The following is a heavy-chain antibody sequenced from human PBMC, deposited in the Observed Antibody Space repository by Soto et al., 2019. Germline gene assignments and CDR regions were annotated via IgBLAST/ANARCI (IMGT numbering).Heavy chain of an antibody. D-gene: IGHD4-17*01. Sequence: TGGSLSLSCAASGFTFSSYAMSWVRQAPGKGLEWVSAISGSGGSTYYADSVKGRFTISRDNSKNTLYLQMNSLRAEDTAVYYCAKVQRPTVTTTYYYYGMDVWGQGTTVTV. J-gene: IGHJ6*02. CDR1: GFTFSSYA. V-gene: IGHV3-23*01. CDR3: AKVQRPTVTTTYYYYGMDV. CDR2: ISGSGGST.